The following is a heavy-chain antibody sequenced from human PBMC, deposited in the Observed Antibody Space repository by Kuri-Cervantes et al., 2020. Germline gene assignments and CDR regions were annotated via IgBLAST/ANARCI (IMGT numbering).Heavy chain of an antibody. V-gene: IGHV2-5*02. Sequence: SGPTLVKPTQTLTLTCTFSGFSLTTFGMGVAWIRQPPGKALEWLAINFWVDNERYSPSLKSRLTITQDTSKNQVVLTMTNMDPADTGTYYCARVYWTYLFDPWGQGTLVTVSS. CDR3: ARVYWTYLFDP. D-gene: IGHD3/OR15-3a*01. J-gene: IGHJ5*02. CDR2: NFWVDNE. CDR1: GFSLTTFGMG.